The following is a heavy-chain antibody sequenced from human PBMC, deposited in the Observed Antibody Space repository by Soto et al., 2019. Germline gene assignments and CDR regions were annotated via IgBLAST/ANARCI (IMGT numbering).Heavy chain of an antibody. CDR2: IYPGDSDT. J-gene: IGHJ6*02. CDR1: GYSFTSYW. CDR3: ARQDSSSSWNYYYYGMDV. Sequence: GESLKICCKGSGYSFTSYWIGWVRQMPGKGLEWMGIIYPGDSDTRYSPSFQGQVTISADKSISTAYLQWSSLKASDTAMYYCARQDSSSSWNYYYYGMDVWGQGTTVTVSS. D-gene: IGHD6-6*01. V-gene: IGHV5-51*01.